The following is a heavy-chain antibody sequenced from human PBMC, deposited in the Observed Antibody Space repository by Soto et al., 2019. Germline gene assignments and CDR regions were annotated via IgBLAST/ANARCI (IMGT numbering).Heavy chain of an antibody. J-gene: IGHJ6*02. Sequence: GASVKVSCRASGYTFTSYGISWVRQAPGQGREWMGWISAYNGNTNYAQKLQGRVTMTTDTSTSTAYMELRSVRSDDTAVYNCAREFFSSGWHYYYGMDVWGQGTTVTVSS. CDR2: ISAYNGNT. D-gene: IGHD6-19*01. CDR1: GYTFTSYG. CDR3: AREFFSSGWHYYYGMDV. V-gene: IGHV1-18*01.